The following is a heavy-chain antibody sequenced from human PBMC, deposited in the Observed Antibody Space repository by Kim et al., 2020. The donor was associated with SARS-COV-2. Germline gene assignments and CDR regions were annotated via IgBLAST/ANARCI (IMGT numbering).Heavy chain of an antibody. CDR2: ISSSSSYI. Sequence: GGSLRLSCAASGFTFSSYSMNWVRQAPGKGLEWVSSISSSSSYIYYADSVKGRFTISRDNAKNSLYLQMNSLRAEDTAVYYCARDGINYYDSSGYPDAFDIWGQGTMVTVSS. J-gene: IGHJ3*02. CDR1: GFTFSSYS. D-gene: IGHD3-22*01. V-gene: IGHV3-21*01. CDR3: ARDGINYYDSSGYPDAFDI.